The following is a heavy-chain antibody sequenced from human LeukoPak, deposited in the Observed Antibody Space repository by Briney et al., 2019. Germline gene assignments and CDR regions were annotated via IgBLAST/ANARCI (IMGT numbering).Heavy chain of an antibody. D-gene: IGHD6-13*01. Sequence: GGSLRLSCATSGFTFSSYAMSWVRQAPGKGLEWVSVISGSGGSTSYAESVKGRFTISRDNAKNSVYLQMNSLRVDDTALYYCARDATTAVGWVYMDVWGKGTTVTISS. CDR1: GFTFSSYA. J-gene: IGHJ6*03. CDR2: ISGSGGST. CDR3: ARDATTAVGWVYMDV. V-gene: IGHV3-23*01.